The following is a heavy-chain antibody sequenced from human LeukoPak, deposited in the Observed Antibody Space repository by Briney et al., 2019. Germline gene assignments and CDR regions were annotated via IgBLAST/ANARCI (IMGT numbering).Heavy chain of an antibody. CDR3: ASVVPADLWDY. CDR2: IRGDGSDA. V-gene: IGHV3-74*01. J-gene: IGHJ4*02. CDR1: GFTFSDTW. D-gene: IGHD2-2*01. Sequence: GGSLRLSCAASGFTFSDTWMHWVRQVPGKGLVWVSRIRGDGSDARYAESVKGRFTISRDNSKNTLYLQMNSLRAEDTAVYYCASVVPADLWDYWGQGTLVTVSS.